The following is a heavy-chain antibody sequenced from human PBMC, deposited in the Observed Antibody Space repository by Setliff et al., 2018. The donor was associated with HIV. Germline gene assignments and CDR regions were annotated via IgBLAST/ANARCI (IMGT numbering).Heavy chain of an antibody. CDR3: ARLRRGRATVTTGGMDV. CDR2: INPKSTDT. J-gene: IGHJ6*02. V-gene: IGHV1-2*02. Sequence: ASVKVSCKASGYPFTDYYLHWVRQAPGQGLEWMGWINPKSTDTKLAQQFQGRVTMTRSTSLSTAYMELSRLRSDDTAVYYCARLRRGRATVTTGGMDVWGQGTTVTVSS. CDR1: GYPFTDYY. D-gene: IGHD4-17*01.